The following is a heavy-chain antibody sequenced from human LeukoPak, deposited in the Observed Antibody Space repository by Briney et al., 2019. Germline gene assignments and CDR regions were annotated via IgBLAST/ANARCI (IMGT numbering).Heavy chain of an antibody. J-gene: IGHJ4*02. Sequence: SETLSLTCTDSGGSISSDYWSWIRQPAGKGLEWIGRLYTSGSTNYNPSLKSRLTMSLDTSKNQFSLKLSSVTAADTAVYYCASGGYWGQGTLVTVSS. CDR2: LYTSGST. CDR1: GGSISSDY. D-gene: IGHD2-15*01. V-gene: IGHV4-4*07. CDR3: ASGGY.